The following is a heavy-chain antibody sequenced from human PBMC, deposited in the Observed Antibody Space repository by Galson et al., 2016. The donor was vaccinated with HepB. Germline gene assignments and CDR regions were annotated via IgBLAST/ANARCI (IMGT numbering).Heavy chain of an antibody. CDR2: ITPTFGTA. CDR1: GDTFRTYA. J-gene: IGHJ5*02. Sequence: QSGAEVKKPGESLKISCKASGEASGDTFRTYAISWVRQAPGQGLEWMGWITPTFGTAKYAQRFEGRVSITADESTSTAYMELGSLRSEDTAVYYCASHIRGQYGSGRHEFDLWGQGTLVIVSS. D-gene: IGHD3-10*01. CDR3: ASHIRGQYGSGRHEFDL. V-gene: IGHV1-69*01.